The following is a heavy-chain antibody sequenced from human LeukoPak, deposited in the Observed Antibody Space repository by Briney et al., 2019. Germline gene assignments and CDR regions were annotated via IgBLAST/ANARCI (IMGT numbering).Heavy chain of an antibody. J-gene: IGHJ3*02. CDR1: GFTFSSYS. V-gene: IGHV3-48*01. CDR3: ARERGALGAKDAFDI. Sequence: PGGSLRLSCAASGFTFSSYSMNWVRQAPGKGLEWVSYISSSSSTIYYADSVKGRITLSRDDSRDTLYLQMNSLRPEDTAVYYCARERGALGAKDAFDIWGQGTMVTVSS. D-gene: IGHD1-26*01. CDR2: ISSSSSTI.